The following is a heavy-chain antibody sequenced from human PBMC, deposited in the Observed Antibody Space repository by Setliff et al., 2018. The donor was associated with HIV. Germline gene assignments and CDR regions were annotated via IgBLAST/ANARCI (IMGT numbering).Heavy chain of an antibody. Sequence: GGSLRLSCATSGFGFSRYAMHWVRQAPGKGLEWVAVIWDDGSNKYYADSVKGRFTIFRDNSKNTLYLQMNSLRAEDTAVYYCARDLITFGGVIALDYWGQGTLVTVSS. CDR3: ARDLITFGGVIALDY. CDR2: IWDDGSNK. CDR1: GFGFSRYA. V-gene: IGHV3-33*01. D-gene: IGHD3-16*02. J-gene: IGHJ4*02.